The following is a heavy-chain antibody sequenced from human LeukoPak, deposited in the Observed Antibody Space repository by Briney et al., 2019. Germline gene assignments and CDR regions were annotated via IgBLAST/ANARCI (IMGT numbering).Heavy chain of an antibody. D-gene: IGHD3-22*01. J-gene: IGHJ4*02. CDR2: IKPDGSEK. V-gene: IGHV3-7*01. CDR3: AKYFYDGSGTHYFDY. CDR1: GFTFRSHW. Sequence: GGSLRLSCAASGFTFRSHWMSWVRQAPGKGLEWVGNIKPDGSEKYYVDSLKGRFIISRDNAKNSLYLQMNSLRAEDVAVYYCAKYFYDGSGTHYFDYWGQGTPVTVSS.